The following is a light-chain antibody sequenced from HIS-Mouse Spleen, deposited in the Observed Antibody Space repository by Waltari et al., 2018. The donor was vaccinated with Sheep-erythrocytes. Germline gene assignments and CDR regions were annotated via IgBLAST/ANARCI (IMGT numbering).Light chain of an antibody. CDR1: SRDGRCYNH. V-gene: IGLV2-11*01. CDR2: DVS. CDR3: CSYAGSYNHV. J-gene: IGLJ1*01. Sequence: QSALTQPRSVSGSPGQSVTLSCTRTSRDGRCYNHVSWYQQYPGNAPKLMIYDVSKRPSGVPDRFSGSKSGNTASLTISGLQAEDEADYYCCSYAGSYNHVFATGTKVTVL.